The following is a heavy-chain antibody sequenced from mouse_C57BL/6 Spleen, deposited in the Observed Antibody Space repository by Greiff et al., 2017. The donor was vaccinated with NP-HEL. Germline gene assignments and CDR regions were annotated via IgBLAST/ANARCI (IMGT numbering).Heavy chain of an antibody. Sequence: QVQLQQSGAELARPGASVKLSCKASGYTFTSYGISWVKQRTGQGLEWIGEIYPRSGNTYYNEKFKGKATLTADKSSSTAYMELRSLTSEDSAVYFCARDPLRSFDYWGQGTTLTVSS. J-gene: IGHJ2*01. CDR2: IYPRSGNT. CDR1: GYTFTSYG. CDR3: ARDPLRSFDY. D-gene: IGHD6-1*01. V-gene: IGHV1-81*01.